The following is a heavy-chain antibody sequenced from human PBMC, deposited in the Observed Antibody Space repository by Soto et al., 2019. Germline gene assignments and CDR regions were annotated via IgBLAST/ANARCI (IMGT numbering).Heavy chain of an antibody. CDR1: GGSISSSSYY. CDR2: IYYSGST. CDR3: ARGSSGWSAHYYFDY. J-gene: IGHJ4*02. Sequence: NPSETLSLTCTVSGGSISSSSYYWGWIRQPPGKGLEWIGSIYYSGSTYYNPSLKSRVTISVDTSKNQFSLKLSSVTAADTAVYYCARGSSGWSAHYYFDYWGQGTLVTVSS. V-gene: IGHV4-39*01. D-gene: IGHD6-19*01.